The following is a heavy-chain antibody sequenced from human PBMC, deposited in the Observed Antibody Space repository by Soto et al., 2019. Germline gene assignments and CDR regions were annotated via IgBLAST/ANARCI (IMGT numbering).Heavy chain of an antibody. V-gene: IGHV1-18*01. Sequence: ASVKVSCKAYGYTFSSYGLSWVRQAPGQGLEWMGWISAYSGNTVYTQRFKGRLTMATDTSTGTAYMELRSLRSDDTAVYYCARDFYQCSGYGDYWGQGTLVTV. J-gene: IGHJ4*02. D-gene: IGHD3-22*01. CDR3: ARDFYQCSGYGDY. CDR2: ISAYSGNT. CDR1: GYTFSSYG.